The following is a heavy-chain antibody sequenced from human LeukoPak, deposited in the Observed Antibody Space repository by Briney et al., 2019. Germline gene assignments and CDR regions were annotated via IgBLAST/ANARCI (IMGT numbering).Heavy chain of an antibody. Sequence: GGSLRLSCAASGFTFSSYSMNWVRQAPGKGLEWVSSISSSSSYIYYADSVKGRFTISRDNAKNSLYRQMNSLRAEDTAVYYCARAPWSSSSGSDYWGQGTLVTVSS. CDR3: ARAPWSSSSGSDY. CDR2: ISSSSSYI. J-gene: IGHJ4*02. D-gene: IGHD6-6*01. CDR1: GFTFSSYS. V-gene: IGHV3-21*01.